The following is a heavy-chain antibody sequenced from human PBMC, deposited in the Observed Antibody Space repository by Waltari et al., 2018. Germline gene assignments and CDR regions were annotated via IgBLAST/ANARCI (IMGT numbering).Heavy chain of an antibody. CDR2: VNPKSGST. J-gene: IGHJ4*02. V-gene: IGHV1-2*02. CDR3: ASEGGGSTWFDY. Sequence: QVQLVQSGAEVKKPGASVKISCKASGYTFTAYYMHWVRQAPGQGLEWMGWVNPKSGSTRFAQKFEGRVTMTSETSIKTAYMELRTLRSDDTAVYYCASEGGGSTWFDYWGQGTLVTVSS. D-gene: IGHD6-13*01. CDR1: GYTFTAYY.